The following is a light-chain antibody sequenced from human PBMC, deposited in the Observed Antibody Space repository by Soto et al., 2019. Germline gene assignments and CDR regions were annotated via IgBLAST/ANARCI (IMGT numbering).Light chain of an antibody. CDR2: EVS. Sequence: QSVLTQPPSVSGAPGQRVTISCGDSTSKIGAGFDVHWYQQLPGTAPKLMIYEVSKRPSGVPDRFSGSKSGNTASLTVSGLQAEDEADYYCSSYAGSNNVVFGGGTQLTVL. V-gene: IGLV1-40*01. CDR1: TSKIGAGFD. CDR3: SSYAGSNNVV. J-gene: IGLJ2*01.